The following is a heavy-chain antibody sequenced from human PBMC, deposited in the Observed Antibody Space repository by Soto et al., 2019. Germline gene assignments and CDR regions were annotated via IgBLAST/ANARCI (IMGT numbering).Heavy chain of an antibody. Sequence: ASVKVSCKASGYTFTDYNLHWVRQSPGQGLEWMGRINPLSGGTHFVQKFQGRVTMTRDTSISTAYMELSRLRSDDTAVYYCAREGLNWHYGYAYYYGMDVWGQGTTVTVSS. J-gene: IGHJ6*02. D-gene: IGHD1-7*01. CDR3: AREGLNWHYGYAYYYGMDV. CDR2: INPLSGGT. V-gene: IGHV1-2*02. CDR1: GYTFTDYN.